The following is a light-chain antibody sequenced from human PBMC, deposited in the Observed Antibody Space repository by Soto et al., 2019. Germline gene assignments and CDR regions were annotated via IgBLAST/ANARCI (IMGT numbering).Light chain of an antibody. J-gene: IGLJ2*01. Sequence: QSALTQPASVSGSPGQSITISCSGTSSDIGAYNYVSWYQQHPDKAPKLIIFDVTNRPSGVSGRFSGSKSANTASLPISGLQVEDEADYYCSSYTVSSAPVIFGGGTKVTVL. V-gene: IGLV2-14*03. CDR3: SSYTVSSAPVI. CDR1: SSDIGAYNY. CDR2: DVT.